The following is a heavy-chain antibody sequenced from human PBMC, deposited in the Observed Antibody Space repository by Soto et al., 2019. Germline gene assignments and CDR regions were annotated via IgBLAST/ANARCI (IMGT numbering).Heavy chain of an antibody. CDR3: ARGLVEWSNDY. V-gene: IGHV4-31*03. Sequence: QVQLQESGPGLVKPSQTLSLTCTVSGDSISGGGYYWSWIRQHPGKGLEWIGYIYYSGSTEYNPSLNSRVTISVDTSKDQFFLRRSSVTAADTAVYYSARGLVEWSNDYWGQGTLVTVSS. CDR2: IYYSGST. CDR1: GDSISGGGYY. D-gene: IGHD2-8*01. J-gene: IGHJ4*02.